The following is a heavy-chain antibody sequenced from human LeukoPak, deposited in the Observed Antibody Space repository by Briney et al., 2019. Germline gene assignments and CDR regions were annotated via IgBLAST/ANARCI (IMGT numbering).Heavy chain of an antibody. CDR3: ARHEGVIVALDFDY. D-gene: IGHD3-22*01. CDR2: IYYSGST. CDR1: GGSISNSSYY. Sequence: PSETLSLTCTVSGGSISNSSYYWGWIRQPPGKGLEWIGSIYYSGSTYYNPSLKSRVTISVDTSKNQFSLKLSSVTAADTAVYYCARHEGVIVALDFDYWGQGTLVTVSS. J-gene: IGHJ4*02. V-gene: IGHV4-39*01.